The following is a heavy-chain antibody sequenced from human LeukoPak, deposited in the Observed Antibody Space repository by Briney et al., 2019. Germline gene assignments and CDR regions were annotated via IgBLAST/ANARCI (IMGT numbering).Heavy chain of an antibody. CDR3: ARDAPVRYVGDQSIDY. J-gene: IGHJ4*02. Sequence: GASVKVSCKAYGFTFTNYGVTWVRQAPGQGLEWMGWISAYNGDTKYVKQLQGRVTMTTDTSTSTVYMELRSLRSDDTAVYYCARDAPVRYVGDQSIDYWGQGTLVTVSS. D-gene: IGHD3-10*02. V-gene: IGHV1-18*01. CDR2: ISAYNGDT. CDR1: GFTFTNYG.